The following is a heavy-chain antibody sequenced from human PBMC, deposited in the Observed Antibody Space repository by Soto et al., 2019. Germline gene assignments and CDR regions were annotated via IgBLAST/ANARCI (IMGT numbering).Heavy chain of an antibody. V-gene: IGHV3-23*01. CDR2: ISGSGGST. J-gene: IGHJ4*02. Sequence: GGSLRLSCAASGFPFSIYAMSLVRQAPGKGLEWVSAISGSGGSTYYADSVKGRFTISRDNSKNTLYLQMNSLRAEDTAVYYCAKDPYDYVWGSHRCPVFDYWDQGTLVTVSS. D-gene: IGHD3-16*02. CDR3: AKDPYDYVWGSHRCPVFDY. CDR1: GFPFSIYA.